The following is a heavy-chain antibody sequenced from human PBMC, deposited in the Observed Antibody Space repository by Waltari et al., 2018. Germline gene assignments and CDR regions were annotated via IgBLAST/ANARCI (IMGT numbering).Heavy chain of an antibody. J-gene: IGHJ4*02. V-gene: IGHV4-59*01. Sequence: QVQLQESGPGLVKPSETLSLTCTVPGGSIRSYYWSWIRQPPGKGLEWIGYSYYSGSTNYNPSLKSRVTISVDTSKNQFSLKLSSVTAADTAVYYCARGGFDSSGYYSHLIWSDYWGQGTLVTVSS. CDR1: GGSIRSYY. D-gene: IGHD3-22*01. CDR2: SYYSGST. CDR3: ARGGFDSSGYYSHLIWSDY.